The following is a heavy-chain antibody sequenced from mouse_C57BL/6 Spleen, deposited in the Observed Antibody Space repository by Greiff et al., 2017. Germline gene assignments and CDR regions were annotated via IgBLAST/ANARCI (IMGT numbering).Heavy chain of an antibody. CDR1: GYTFTSYW. D-gene: IGHD3-2*02. J-gene: IGHJ4*01. CDR3: ATAFRLRGPDY. V-gene: IGHV1-69*01. Sequence: QVQLKQPGAELVMPGASVKLSCKASGYTFTSYWMHWVKQRPGQGLEWIGEIDPSDSYTNYNQKFKGKSTLTVDKSSSTAYMQLSSLTSEDSAVYYCATAFRLRGPDYWGQGTSVTVSS. CDR2: IDPSDSYT.